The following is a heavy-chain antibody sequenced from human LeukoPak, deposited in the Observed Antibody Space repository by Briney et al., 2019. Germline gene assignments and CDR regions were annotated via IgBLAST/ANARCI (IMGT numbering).Heavy chain of an antibody. CDR2: IYYSGST. CDR1: GGSISSSSYY. J-gene: IGHJ4*02. V-gene: IGHV4-39*07. Sequence: SETLSLTCTVSGGSISSSSYYWGWIRQPPGKGLEWIGSIYYSGSTYYNPSLKSRVTISVDTSRNQFSLKLSSVTAADTAVYYCARDNAAAGTFVFDYWGQGTLVTVSS. D-gene: IGHD6-13*01. CDR3: ARDNAAAGTFVFDY.